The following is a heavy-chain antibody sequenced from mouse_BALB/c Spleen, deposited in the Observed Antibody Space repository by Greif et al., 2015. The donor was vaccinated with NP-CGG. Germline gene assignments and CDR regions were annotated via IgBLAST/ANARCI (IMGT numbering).Heavy chain of an antibody. D-gene: IGHD2-3*01. CDR2: IRNKANGYTT. CDR1: GFTFTDYY. J-gene: IGHJ3*01. V-gene: IGHV7-3*02. CDR3: ARGDGYYWFAY. Sequence: VQLKQSGGGLVQPGGSLGLSCATSGFTFTDYYMSWVRQPPGKALEWLGFIRNKANGYTTEYSASVKGRFTISRDNSQSILYLQMNTLRAEDSATYYCARGDGYYWFAYWGQGTLVTVSA.